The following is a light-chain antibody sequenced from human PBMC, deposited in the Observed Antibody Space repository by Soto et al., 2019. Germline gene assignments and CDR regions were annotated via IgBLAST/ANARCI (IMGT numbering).Light chain of an antibody. CDR1: SSNIGAHYD. Sequence: QSVMTQPPSVSGAPGQRVTISCTGSSSNIGAHYDVHWYQQLPGTAPKLLIYGNSNRPSGVPDRFSGSKSGTSASLAITGLQAEDEADYYCQSYDTSLSVDVFGTGTKVTVL. J-gene: IGLJ1*01. CDR2: GNS. V-gene: IGLV1-40*01. CDR3: QSYDTSLSVDV.